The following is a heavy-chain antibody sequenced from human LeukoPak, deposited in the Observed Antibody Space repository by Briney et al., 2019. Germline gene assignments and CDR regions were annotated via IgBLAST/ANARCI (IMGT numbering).Heavy chain of an antibody. Sequence: AASVKVSCKASGYTFSTYPMNWVRQAPGQGLEWMGWINPNSGGTNYAQKFQGWVTMTRDTSISTAYMELSRLRSDDTAVYYCARSFPLVFSRTPEHEHGMDVWGQGTTVTVSS. CDR2: INPNSGGT. D-gene: IGHD3-3*02. CDR3: ARSFPLVFSRTPEHEHGMDV. J-gene: IGHJ6*02. V-gene: IGHV1-2*04. CDR1: GYTFSTYP.